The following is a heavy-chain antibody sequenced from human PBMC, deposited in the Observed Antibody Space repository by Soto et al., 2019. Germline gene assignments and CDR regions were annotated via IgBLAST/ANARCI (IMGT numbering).Heavy chain of an antibody. CDR3: ARQRPTDGRWEFANYYGMDV. V-gene: IGHV4-34*12. D-gene: IGHD1-26*01. CDR1: GGSFSAYY. CDR2: IIHSEST. Sequence: SETLSLTCAVYGGSFSAYYWSWVRQPPGKGLEWIGEIIHSESTKYNPSLKSRVTISVDTSKNQFSLRLSSVTAADTAVYYCARQRPTDGRWEFANYYGMDVWGQGTPVTVSS. J-gene: IGHJ6*02.